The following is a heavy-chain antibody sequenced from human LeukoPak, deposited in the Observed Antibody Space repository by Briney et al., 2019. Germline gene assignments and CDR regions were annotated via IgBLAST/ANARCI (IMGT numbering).Heavy chain of an antibody. CDR3: AKVRAYSYGYNYFDY. D-gene: IGHD5-18*01. Sequence: PGGSLRLSCAASGFTFSSYAMSWVRQAPGKGLEWVSAISGSGGSTYYADSVKGRFTISRANSKNTLYLQMNSLRAEDTAVYYCAKVRAYSYGYNYFDYWGQGTLVTVSS. CDR1: GFTFSSYA. V-gene: IGHV3-23*01. CDR2: ISGSGGST. J-gene: IGHJ4*02.